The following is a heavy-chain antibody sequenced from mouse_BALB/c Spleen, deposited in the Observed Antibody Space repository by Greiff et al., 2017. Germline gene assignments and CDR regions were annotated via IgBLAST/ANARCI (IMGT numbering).Heavy chain of an antibody. D-gene: IGHD2-14*01. V-gene: IGHV1S81*02. CDR3: ARGGVRGTYYFDY. CDR2: INPSNGRT. CDR1: GYTFTSYW. J-gene: IGHJ2*01. Sequence: VQLQQPGAELVKPGASVKLSCKASGYTFTSYWMHWVKQRPGQGLEWIGEINPSNGRTNYNEKFKSKATLTVDKSSSTAYMQLSSLTSEDSAVYYCARGGVRGTYYFDYWGQGTTLTVSS.